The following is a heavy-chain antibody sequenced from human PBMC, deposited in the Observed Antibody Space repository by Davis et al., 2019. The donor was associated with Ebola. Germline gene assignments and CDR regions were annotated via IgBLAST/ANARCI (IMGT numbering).Heavy chain of an antibody. CDR3: ARTVGYCTNGVCYGGYYFDY. CDR2: INPSGGST. J-gene: IGHJ4*02. CDR1: GYTFTSYY. Sequence: ASVPVSRQASGYTFTSYYLHWLRPAPAQGLEWMGIINPSGGSTSYAQKFQGRVTMTRDTPTRTVYMELSSLRSEDTAVYYCARTVGYCTNGVCYGGYYFDYWGQGTLVTVSS. V-gene: IGHV1-46*01. D-gene: IGHD2-8*01.